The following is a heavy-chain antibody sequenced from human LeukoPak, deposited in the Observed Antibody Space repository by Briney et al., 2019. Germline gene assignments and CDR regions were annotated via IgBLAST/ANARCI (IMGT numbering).Heavy chain of an antibody. CDR1: GGSFSGYY. D-gene: IGHD2-15*01. CDR3: ARRRCSGGSCYSVLGY. CDR2: INHSGST. J-gene: IGHJ4*02. V-gene: IGHV4-34*01. Sequence: QPSETLSLTCAVYGGSFSGYYWSWIRQPPGKGLEWIGEINHSGSTNYNPSLKSRVTISVDTSKNQFSLKLSSVTAADTAVYYCARRRCSGGSCYSVLGYWGQGTLVTVSS.